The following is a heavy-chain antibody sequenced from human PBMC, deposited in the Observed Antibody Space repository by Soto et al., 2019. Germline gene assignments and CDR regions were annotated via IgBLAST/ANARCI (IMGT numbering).Heavy chain of an antibody. J-gene: IGHJ6*02. V-gene: IGHV1-8*01. CDR3: ARPDYYYDSSGYYYRDYYGMDV. Sequence: GASVKVSCKASGYTFTSYDINWVRQATGQGLEWMGWMNPNSGNTGYAQKFQGRVTMTRNTSISTAYMELSSLRSEDTAVYYCARPDYYYDSSGYYYRDYYGMDVWGQGTTVTVSS. CDR2: MNPNSGNT. D-gene: IGHD3-22*01. CDR1: GYTFTSYD.